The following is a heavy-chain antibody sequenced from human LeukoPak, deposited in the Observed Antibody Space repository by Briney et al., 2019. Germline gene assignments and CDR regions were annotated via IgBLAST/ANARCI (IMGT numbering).Heavy chain of an antibody. CDR1: GDSISSSSSY. D-gene: IGHD5-12*01. Sequence: SETLSLTCTVSGDSISSSSSYWGWIRQPPGEGLEWIGSIYYSGSTYYNTSLKSRVTISVDTSKNQFSLRLSSVTAADTAVYYCARDRGDGYDYFWDYWGQGTLVTVSS. V-gene: IGHV4-39*07. CDR3: ARDRGDGYDYFWDY. J-gene: IGHJ4*02. CDR2: IYYSGST.